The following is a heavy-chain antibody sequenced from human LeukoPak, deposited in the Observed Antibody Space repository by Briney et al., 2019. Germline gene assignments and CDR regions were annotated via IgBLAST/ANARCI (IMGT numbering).Heavy chain of an antibody. J-gene: IGHJ4*02. CDR2: ISSSSSYT. CDR1: GFTFSDYY. CDR3: ARDRAVAGTADMDY. V-gene: IGHV3-11*06. D-gene: IGHD6-19*01. Sequence: SGGSLRLSCAASGFTFSDYYMSWTRQAPGKGLEWVSYISSSSSYTNYADSVKGRFTISRDNAKNSLYLQMNSLRAEDTAVYYCARDRAVAGTADMDYWGQGTLVTVSS.